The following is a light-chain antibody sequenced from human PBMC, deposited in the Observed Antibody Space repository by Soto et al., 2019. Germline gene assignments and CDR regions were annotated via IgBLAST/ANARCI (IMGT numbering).Light chain of an antibody. CDR2: GAS. J-gene: IGKJ5*01. Sequence: EVVLTQSPGTLSLSPGERATLSCRASESVAGSDLAWCQRKPGPAPRPLTYGASRRATGSPHRFSGSGSGTDFTLTISGLEPEDSAVYYCQKYGSSSEITFGQGTRLEIK. CDR1: ESVAGSD. CDR3: QKYGSSSEIT. V-gene: IGKV3-20*01.